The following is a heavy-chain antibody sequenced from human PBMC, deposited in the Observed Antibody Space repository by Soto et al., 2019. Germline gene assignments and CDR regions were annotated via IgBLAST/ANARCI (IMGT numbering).Heavy chain of an antibody. J-gene: IGHJ4*02. V-gene: IGHV1-3*01. CDR1: GYTFTSYA. D-gene: IGHD6-13*01. CDR3: ARVGAAAGPYYFDY. Sequence: GASVKVSCKASGYTFTSYAMHLVRQAPGQRLEWMGWINAGNGNTKYSQKFQGRVTITRDTSASTAYMELSSLRSEDTAVYYCARVGAAAGPYYFDYWGQGTLVTV. CDR2: INAGNGNT.